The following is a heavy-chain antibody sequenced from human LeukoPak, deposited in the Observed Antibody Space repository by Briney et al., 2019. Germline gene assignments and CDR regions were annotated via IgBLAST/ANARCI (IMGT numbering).Heavy chain of an antibody. CDR3: ARNYYYYGMDV. Sequence: PSETLSLTRAVYGGSFSGYYWSWIRQPPGKGLEWSGEINHSGSTNYNPSLKSRVTISVDTSKNQFSLKLSSVTAADTAVYYCARNYYYYGMDVWGQGTTVTVSS. CDR1: GGSFSGYY. V-gene: IGHV4-34*01. J-gene: IGHJ6*02. CDR2: INHSGST.